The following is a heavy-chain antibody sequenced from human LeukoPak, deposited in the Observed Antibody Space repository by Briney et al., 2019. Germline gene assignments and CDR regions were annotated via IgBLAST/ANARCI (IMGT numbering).Heavy chain of an antibody. Sequence: PSETLSLTCTVSGGSISSYYWSWIRQPPGKGLEWIGYIYYSGSTHYKPCLKSRVTISVDTSKNQFSLKTSYVTAADTAVYYCARHARYYDSSGYSFDYWGQGTLVTVSS. CDR1: GGSISSYY. D-gene: IGHD3-22*01. J-gene: IGHJ4*02. V-gene: IGHV4-59*08. CDR3: ARHARYYDSSGYSFDY. CDR2: IYYSGST.